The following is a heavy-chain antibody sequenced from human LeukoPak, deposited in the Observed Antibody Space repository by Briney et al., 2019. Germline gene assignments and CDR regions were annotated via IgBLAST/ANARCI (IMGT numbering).Heavy chain of an antibody. CDR2: IHYSGST. CDR3: ARHPPPSSSGCIPGDY. D-gene: IGHD6-19*01. J-gene: IGHJ4*02. Sequence: SETLSLTCTVSGGSISSYQWSWIRQPPGKGLEWIGYIHYSGSTNYNPSLRSRVTISVDTSKNQLSLRLSSVTAADTAVYYCARHPPPSSSGCIPGDYWGQGTLVTVSS. V-gene: IGHV4-59*08. CDR1: GGSISSYQ.